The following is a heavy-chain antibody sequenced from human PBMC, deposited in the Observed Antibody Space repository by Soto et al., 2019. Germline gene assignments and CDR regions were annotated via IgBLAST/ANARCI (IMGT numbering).Heavy chain of an antibody. CDR3: VRDGYDFFSGYPSRRYYYMDV. J-gene: IGHJ6*03. D-gene: IGHD3-3*01. V-gene: IGHV4-34*01. CDR1: GGSFSGYY. CDR2: INHSGST. Sequence: PSETLSLTCAVYGGSFSGYYWSWIRQPPGKGLEWIGEINHSGSTNYNPSLKSRVTISVDTSKNQFSLKLSSVTAADTAVYYCVRDGYDFFSGYPSRRYYYMDVWGKGTTVTVSS.